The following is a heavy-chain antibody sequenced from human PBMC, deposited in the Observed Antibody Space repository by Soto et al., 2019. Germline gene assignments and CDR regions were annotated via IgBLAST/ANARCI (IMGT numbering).Heavy chain of an antibody. CDR2: VNPKSGNT. V-gene: IGHV1-8*01. D-gene: IGHD2-2*02. Sequence: QVQLVQSGAEVKKPGASVKVSCKASGYSFSTYDINWVRQAAGQGLEWMGWVNPKSGNTDYAQRFRGRVTMTSNTSISTAYMELSALTREDTAVYYCARPYCDSTSCYTDWFDPWGQGTLVTVSS. CDR3: ARPYCDSTSCYTDWFDP. J-gene: IGHJ5*02. CDR1: GYSFSTYD.